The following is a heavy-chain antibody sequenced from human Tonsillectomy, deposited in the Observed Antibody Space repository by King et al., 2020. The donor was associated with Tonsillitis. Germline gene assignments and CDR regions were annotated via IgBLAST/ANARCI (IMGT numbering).Heavy chain of an antibody. Sequence: VQLVESGGGLVQPGGSLRLSYAASGFTFSSYPMSCVRQAPGKGLEWVSAISGSGDNTYYADSVKGRFTISRDNSKNTLYLQMNSLRAEDTAIYYCAKIIAAVTSYYYGMDVWGQGTTVTV. V-gene: IGHV3-23*04. CDR1: GFTFSSYP. J-gene: IGHJ6*02. D-gene: IGHD6-13*01. CDR3: AKIIAAVTSYYYGMDV. CDR2: ISGSGDNT.